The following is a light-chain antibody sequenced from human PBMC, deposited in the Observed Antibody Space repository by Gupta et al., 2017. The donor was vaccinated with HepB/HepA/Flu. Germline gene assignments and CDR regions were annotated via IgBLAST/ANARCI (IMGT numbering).Light chain of an antibody. Sequence: DIQLTQSPSFLSASVGDRVTITCRASQGISSYLAWYQQKPGKAPKLLIYAASTWQSGVPSRFSGSGSGTEFPLTISSRQPEDFAAYYCHQRKSYPPVTFGQGTPLEIK. CDR2: AAS. CDR3: HQRKSYPPVT. V-gene: IGKV1-9*01. CDR1: QGISSY. J-gene: IGKJ5*01.